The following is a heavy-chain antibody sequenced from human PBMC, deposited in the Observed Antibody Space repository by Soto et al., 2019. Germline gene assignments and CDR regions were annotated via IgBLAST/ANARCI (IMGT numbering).Heavy chain of an antibody. CDR3: VKDARRSYPDSSGLAPDYFDY. Sequence: LXLSCSASGFTLSRYAMHWFLQAPVKGLEYVSAISSNGGSTYYADSVKGRFTISRDNSKNTLYLQMSSLRAEDTAVYYCVKDARRSYPDSSGLAPDYFDYCAQRTLVTVSS. D-gene: IGHD3-22*01. CDR1: GFTLSRYA. CDR2: ISSNGGST. J-gene: IGHJ4*02. V-gene: IGHV3-64D*06.